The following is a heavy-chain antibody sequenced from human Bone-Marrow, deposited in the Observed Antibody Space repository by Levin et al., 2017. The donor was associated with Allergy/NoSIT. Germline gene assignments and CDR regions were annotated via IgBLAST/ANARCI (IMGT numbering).Heavy chain of an antibody. J-gene: IGHJ4*02. D-gene: IGHD3-22*01. Sequence: SETLSLTCTVSGGSISGYYWSWIRQPPGKGLEWFGYIYYSGSTNYNPSLKSRVTISVDTSKNQFSLKLSSVTAADTAVYYCARYDSSGYYFDYWGQGTLVTVSS. CDR2: IYYSGST. CDR1: GGSISGYY. V-gene: IGHV4-59*01. CDR3: ARYDSSGYYFDY.